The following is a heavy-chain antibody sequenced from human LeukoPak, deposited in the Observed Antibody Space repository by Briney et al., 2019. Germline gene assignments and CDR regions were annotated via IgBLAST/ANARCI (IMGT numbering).Heavy chain of an antibody. J-gene: IGHJ4*02. CDR2: MNQDGSHI. Sequence: GGSLRLSCAASGFTFSNYWMSWVRQAPGKGLEWVANMNQDGSHIYYMDSVKGRFTISRDNAKNSLYLQLDSLRAEDTAVYYCARDLVTTIVVPYDFWGQGTLLTVSS. CDR1: GFTFSNYW. V-gene: IGHV3-7*01. D-gene: IGHD3-22*01. CDR3: ARDLVTTIVVPYDF.